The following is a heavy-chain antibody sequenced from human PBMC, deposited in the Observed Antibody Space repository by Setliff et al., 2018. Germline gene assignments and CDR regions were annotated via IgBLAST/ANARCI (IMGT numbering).Heavy chain of an antibody. V-gene: IGHV3-74*01. CDR1: GFTFSSYW. Sequence: GGSLRLSCAASGFTFSSYWMHWVRQAPGKGLVWVSGISWNSGSIGYADSVRGRFTISRDNAKKSLYLQMNSLRAEDTAVYYSARPYYYDRSAFDIWGQGTMVTVS. CDR3: ARPYYYDRSAFDI. J-gene: IGHJ3*02. D-gene: IGHD3-22*01. CDR2: ISWNSGSI.